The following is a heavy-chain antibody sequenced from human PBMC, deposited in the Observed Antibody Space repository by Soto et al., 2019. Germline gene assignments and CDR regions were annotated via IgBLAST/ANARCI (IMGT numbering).Heavy chain of an antibody. D-gene: IGHD3-10*01. CDR3: ANRRGGGGY. J-gene: IGHJ4*02. CDR2: IYSGGYT. Sequence: EVQLVESGGGLIQPGGSLRLSCAVSGFTVSNNYMSWVRQAPGKGLEGVSVIYSGGYTAYGDSVKGRFTISRDNSKNTLFLKMNSPGADARAVFYGANRRGGGGYWGQGTLVTVSS. CDR1: GFTVSNNY. V-gene: IGHV3-53*01.